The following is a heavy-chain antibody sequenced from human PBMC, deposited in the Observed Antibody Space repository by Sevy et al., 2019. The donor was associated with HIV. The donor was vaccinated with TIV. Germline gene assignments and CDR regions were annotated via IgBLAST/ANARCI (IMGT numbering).Heavy chain of an antibody. CDR2: INHSGST. Sequence: SETLSLTCAVYGGSFSGYYWSWTRQPPGKGLEWIGEINHSGSTNYNPSLKSRVTISGDTSKNQFSLKLSSVTAADTAVYYCARHCSSTSCSHAFDIWGQGTMVTVSS. D-gene: IGHD2-2*01. V-gene: IGHV4-34*01. CDR3: ARHCSSTSCSHAFDI. CDR1: GGSFSGYY. J-gene: IGHJ3*02.